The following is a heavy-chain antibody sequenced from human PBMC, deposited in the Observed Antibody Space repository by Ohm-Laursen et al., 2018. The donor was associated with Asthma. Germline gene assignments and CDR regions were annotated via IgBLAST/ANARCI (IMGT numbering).Heavy chain of an antibody. V-gene: IGHV3-23*01. CDR1: GFTFNKHH. J-gene: IGHJ4*02. CDR2: IDDSGGRT. CDR3: ARDLMDWYSPSLDF. Sequence: GSLRLSCAASGFTFNKHHMTWVRQAPGKGLEWVSAIDDSGGRTYYADSVKGRFTISRDDSKNTLYPQMNSLRPDDTAVYFCARDLMDWYSPSLDFWGQGTLVTVSS. D-gene: IGHD3/OR15-3a*01.